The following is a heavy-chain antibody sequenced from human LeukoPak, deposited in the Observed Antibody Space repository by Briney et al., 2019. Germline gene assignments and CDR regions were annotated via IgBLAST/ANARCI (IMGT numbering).Heavy chain of an antibody. V-gene: IGHV1-69*13. CDR3: ARGDSSPYAAFDI. Sequence: GASVKVSCKASGGTFSSYAISWVRQAPGQGLEWMGGIIPIFGTANYAQKFQGRVTITADESTSTAYMELSSLRSEDTAVYYCARGDSSPYAAFDIWGKGRWSPSLQ. J-gene: IGHJ3*02. D-gene: IGHD6-19*01. CDR1: GGTFSSYA. CDR2: IIPIFGTA.